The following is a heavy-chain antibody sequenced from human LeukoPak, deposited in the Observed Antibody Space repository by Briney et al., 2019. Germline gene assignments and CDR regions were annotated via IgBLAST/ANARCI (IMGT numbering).Heavy chain of an antibody. D-gene: IGHD3-10*01. CDR2: IYPGDSDT. J-gene: IGHJ4*02. Sequence: GESLKISCKASGYSFTIYWIGWVRQMPGKGLEWMGIIYPGDSDTKYSPPFQGQVTISVDKSISTAYLQWSSLKASDTAMYYCARYYGSGLSPDYWGQGTLVTVSS. CDR3: ARYYGSGLSPDY. CDR1: GYSFTIYW. V-gene: IGHV5-51*01.